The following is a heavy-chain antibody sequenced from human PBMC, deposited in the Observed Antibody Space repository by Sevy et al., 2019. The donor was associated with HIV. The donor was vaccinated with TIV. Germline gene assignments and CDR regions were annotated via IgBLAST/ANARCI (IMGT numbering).Heavy chain of an antibody. V-gene: IGHV3-48*02. Sequence: GGSLRLSCAASGFTFSSSIINWVRQAPGKGLEWVSSISGTGSTIYYADSMKGRFTTSSDNAMNSLYLQMHSLRDEDTAVYYCARSDYGDYVGWFDPWGQGTLVTVSS. CDR1: GFTFSSSI. CDR2: ISGTGSTI. J-gene: IGHJ5*02. D-gene: IGHD4-17*01. CDR3: ARSDYGDYVGWFDP.